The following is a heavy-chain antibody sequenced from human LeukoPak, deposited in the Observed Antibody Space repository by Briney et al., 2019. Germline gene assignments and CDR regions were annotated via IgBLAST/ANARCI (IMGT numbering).Heavy chain of an antibody. CDR1: GFTYSDYY. CDR3: ARARWIVVPFDI. V-gene: IGHV3-11*06. J-gene: IGHJ3*02. D-gene: IGHD2-2*01. Sequence: GGSLRLSCAASGFTYSDYYMSWIRQAPGKGLEWVSYISSSSSYTNYADSVKGRFTISRDNAKNSLYLQMNSLRAEDTAVYYCARARWIVVPFDIWGQGTMVTVSS. CDR2: ISSSSSYT.